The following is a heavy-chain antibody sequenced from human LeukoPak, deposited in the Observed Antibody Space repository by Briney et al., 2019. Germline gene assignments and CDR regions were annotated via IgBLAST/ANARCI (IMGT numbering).Heavy chain of an antibody. CDR2: IDTDGTSA. J-gene: IGHJ4*02. D-gene: IGHD6-13*01. Sequence: GGSLRLSCEASEFTFSSYWMHWVRHAPGKGLVWVSRIDTDGTSAAYADSVKGRFSISRDNAKNTLYLQMDSLRAEDTAVYYCVRLGGSSSVDHWGQGTLVTVSS. V-gene: IGHV3-74*01. CDR1: EFTFSSYW. CDR3: VRLGGSSSVDH.